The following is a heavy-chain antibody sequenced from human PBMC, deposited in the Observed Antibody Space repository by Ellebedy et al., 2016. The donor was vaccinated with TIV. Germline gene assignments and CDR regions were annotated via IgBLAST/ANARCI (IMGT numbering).Heavy chain of an antibody. Sequence: PGGSLRLSCAASGFSFRSYWMTWVRQAPGKGLEWVANIYQDGSERLYLDSVKGRFTVSRDNAKNSLYLQMNSLRVEDTAVYYCARRGSYGDYAVQINNWFDRWGQGTLVTVYS. CDR3: ARRGSYGDYAVQINNWFDR. CDR1: GFSFRSYW. V-gene: IGHV3-7*01. CDR2: IYQDGSER. J-gene: IGHJ5*02. D-gene: IGHD4-17*01.